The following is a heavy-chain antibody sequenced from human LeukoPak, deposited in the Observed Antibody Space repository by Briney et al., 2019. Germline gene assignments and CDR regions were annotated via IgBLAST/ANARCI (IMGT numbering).Heavy chain of an antibody. CDR3: AGGWYGREFDY. V-gene: IGHV4-34*01. D-gene: IGHD6-25*01. Sequence: SETLSLTSAVYGGSFSGYYWSWIRQPPGKGLEWIGEINHSGSTNYNPSLKSRVTISVDTSKNQFSLKLSSVTAADTAVYYCAGGWYGREFDYWGQGTLVTVSS. CDR1: GGSFSGYY. CDR2: INHSGST. J-gene: IGHJ4*02.